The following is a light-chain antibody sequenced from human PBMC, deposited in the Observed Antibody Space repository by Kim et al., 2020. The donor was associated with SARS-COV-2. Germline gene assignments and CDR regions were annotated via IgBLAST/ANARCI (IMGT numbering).Light chain of an antibody. Sequence: GTIHCTGTSRDVGGYNYVSWYQQHPGKAPKLMIYEVSKRPSGVPDRFSGSKSGNTASLTVSGLQAEDEADYYCSSYAGSNNLVFGGGTQLTVL. CDR3: SSYAGSNNLV. V-gene: IGLV2-8*01. CDR1: SRDVGGYNY. CDR2: EVS. J-gene: IGLJ2*01.